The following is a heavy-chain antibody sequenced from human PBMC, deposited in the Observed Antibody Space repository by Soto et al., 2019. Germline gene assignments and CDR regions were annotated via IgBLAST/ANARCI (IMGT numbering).Heavy chain of an antibody. D-gene: IGHD6-19*01. CDR2: IYYSGST. J-gene: IGHJ4*02. CDR3: ASHAVHSSGFTDY. CDR1: GGSISSSSYY. V-gene: IGHV4-39*01. Sequence: QLQLQESGPGLVKPSETLSLTCTVSGGSISSSSYYWGWIRQPPGKGLEWIGSIYYSGSTYYTPSLRGRVTISVDTSTNQFSLKLRSVTAADTAVYYCASHAVHSSGFTDYWGQGTLVTVSS.